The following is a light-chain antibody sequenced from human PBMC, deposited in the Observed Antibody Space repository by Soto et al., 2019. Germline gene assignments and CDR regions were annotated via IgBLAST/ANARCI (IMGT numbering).Light chain of an antibody. CDR2: GAS. V-gene: IGKV3-20*01. CDR3: QQYDNSIT. CDR1: QSVSNNN. Sequence: EIVLTQSPGTLSLSPGERATLSCRASQSVSNNNLAWYHQKPGQTPRLLIYGASSRATGIPDRFSGSGSGTDFTLTISRLEPEDFAVYYCQQYDNSITFGQGTRLEIE. J-gene: IGKJ5*01.